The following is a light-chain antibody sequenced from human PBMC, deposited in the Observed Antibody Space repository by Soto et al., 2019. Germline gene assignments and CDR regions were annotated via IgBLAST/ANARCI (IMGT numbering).Light chain of an antibody. CDR1: SSSIGAGFD. CDR3: QSYDSGLSGVI. V-gene: IGLV1-40*01. Sequence: QSALTQPPSVSGAPGQRVTISCTGGSSSIGAGFDVHWYQHLPGTAPKLLIYGNSNRPSGVPDRFSASRSGTSASLAITGLQAEDEADYYCQSYDSGLSGVIFGGGTKLTVL. CDR2: GNS. J-gene: IGLJ2*01.